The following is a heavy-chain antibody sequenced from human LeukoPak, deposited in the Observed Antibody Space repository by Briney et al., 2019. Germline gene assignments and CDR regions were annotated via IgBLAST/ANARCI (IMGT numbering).Heavy chain of an antibody. J-gene: IGHJ4*02. CDR2: VIPNLGTT. Sequence: GSSVKVSCKASGGTSNSRAISWVRQAPGQGLEWMGRVIPNLGTTNRAQNFQDRVTLTADKSTNTAYMELTSLTSDDTAVYYCATTNDGGGYQWGDFFDFWGQGTLVTASS. CDR3: ATTNDGGGYQWGDFFDF. D-gene: IGHD3-22*01. V-gene: IGHV1-69*04. CDR1: GGTSNSRA.